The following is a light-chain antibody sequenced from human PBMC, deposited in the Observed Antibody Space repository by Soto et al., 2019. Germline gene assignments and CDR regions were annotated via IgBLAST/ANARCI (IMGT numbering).Light chain of an antibody. CDR1: QGISNH. Sequence: DIQMTQSPSSLSASAGDRVTITCRAIQGISNHLAWYQQKPGKVPKLLIYAASTLQSGVPSRFSGSGSGTDFTLTISSLQPEDVATYYCQKYNSAPLTFGGGTKVDIK. V-gene: IGKV1-27*01. J-gene: IGKJ4*01. CDR3: QKYNSAPLT. CDR2: AAS.